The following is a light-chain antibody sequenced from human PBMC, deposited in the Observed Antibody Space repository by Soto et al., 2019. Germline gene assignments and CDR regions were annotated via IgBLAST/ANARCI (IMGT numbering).Light chain of an antibody. J-gene: IGKJ5*01. Sequence: EIVLTQSPGTLSLSPGERAPLSCRASQTVGRSFLGWYQQKPGQAPRLLIFGASTRATGIPDRFSGSGSGTDFTLSISRLEPEDFAVYYCKQYVSTPIPFAQGTRREIK. V-gene: IGKV3-20*01. CDR2: GAS. CDR1: QTVGRSF. CDR3: KQYVSTPIP.